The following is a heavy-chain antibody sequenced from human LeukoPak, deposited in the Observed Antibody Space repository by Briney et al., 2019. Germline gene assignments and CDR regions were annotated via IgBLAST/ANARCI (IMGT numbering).Heavy chain of an antibody. CDR1: GFIVSNNY. V-gene: IGHV3-53*01. D-gene: IGHD3-10*01. J-gene: IGHJ4*02. CDR3: ASGGRFGDY. Sequence: GGSLRLSCAASGFIVSNNYMSWVRQAPGKGLEWVSAIYGGDSTEYADSVKGRFTISRDNAENSLYLQMNSLRVEDTAVYYCASGGRFGDYWGQGTLVTVSS. CDR2: IYGGDST.